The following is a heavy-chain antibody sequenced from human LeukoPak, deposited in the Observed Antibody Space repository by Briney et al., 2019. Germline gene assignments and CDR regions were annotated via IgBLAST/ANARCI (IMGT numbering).Heavy chain of an antibody. Sequence: GGSLRLSCAASGFTVSSYAMTWVRQAPGKGLEWVSAISGSGGSTYYADSVKGRLTISRDNSKNTLYPQMNSLRAEDTAVYYCAKSSILTGYSTLYYFDYWGQGTLVTVSS. J-gene: IGHJ4*02. CDR3: AKSSILTGYSTLYYFDY. V-gene: IGHV3-23*01. CDR2: ISGSGGST. D-gene: IGHD3-9*01. CDR1: GFTVSSYA.